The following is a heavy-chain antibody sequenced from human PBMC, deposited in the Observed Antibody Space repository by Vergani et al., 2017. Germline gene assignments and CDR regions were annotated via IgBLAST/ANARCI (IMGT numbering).Heavy chain of an antibody. CDR3: ARGSFLNFWSGLGYGSFDY. V-gene: IGHV4-61*10. Sequence: QVQLQESGPGLVKPSETLSLTCTVSGGSVSSGSYYWSWLRQPAGKGLEWIGYIYYSGSTNYNPSLTSRVTISVDTSKNQFSLKLSFVTAADTAVYYCARGSFLNFWSGLGYGSFDYWGQGTLVTVSS. CDR2: IYYSGST. D-gene: IGHD3-3*01. J-gene: IGHJ4*02. CDR1: GGSVSSGSYY.